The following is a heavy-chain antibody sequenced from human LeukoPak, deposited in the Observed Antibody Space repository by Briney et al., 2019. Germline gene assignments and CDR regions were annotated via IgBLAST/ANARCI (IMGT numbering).Heavy chain of an antibody. CDR3: ASEPGPKHDYGDYGWFDP. CDR1: GGSISSGGYY. CDR2: IYYSGST. D-gene: IGHD4-17*01. V-gene: IGHV4-31*03. J-gene: IGHJ5*02. Sequence: SETLSLTCTVSGGSISSGGYYWSWIRQHPGKGLEWIGYIYYSGSTYYNPSLKSRVTISVDTSKNQFSLKLSSVTAADTAVYYRASEPGPKHDYGDYGWFDPWGQGTLVTVSS.